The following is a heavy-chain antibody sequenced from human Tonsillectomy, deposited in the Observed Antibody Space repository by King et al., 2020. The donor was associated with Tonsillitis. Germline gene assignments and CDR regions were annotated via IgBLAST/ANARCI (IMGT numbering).Heavy chain of an antibody. J-gene: IGHJ4*02. Sequence: QLVQSGAEVKKPGASVKVSCKASGYTFPNYGIIWVRQAPGQGLEWVGWISTYNGDTNYTQNLQARVTMTTDTSTSTAYLELRSLRSDDTAMYYCARDTNAYGDYGYFDYWGQGTLVTVSS. D-gene: IGHD4-17*01. V-gene: IGHV1-18*01. CDR3: ARDTNAYGDYGYFDY. CDR2: ISTYNGDT. CDR1: GYTFPNYG.